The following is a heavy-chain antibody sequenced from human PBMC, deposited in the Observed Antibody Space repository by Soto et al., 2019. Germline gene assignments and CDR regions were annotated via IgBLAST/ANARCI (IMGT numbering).Heavy chain of an antibody. CDR3: AKDHRPLAVAGLDY. V-gene: IGHV3-30*18. D-gene: IGHD6-19*01. Sequence: GSLRLSCAASGFTFSSYGMHWVRQAPGKGLEWVAVISYDGSNKYYADSVKGRFTISRDNSKNTLYLQMNSLRAEDTAVYYCAKDHRPLAVAGLDYWGQGTLVTVSS. J-gene: IGHJ4*02. CDR2: ISYDGSNK. CDR1: GFTFSSYG.